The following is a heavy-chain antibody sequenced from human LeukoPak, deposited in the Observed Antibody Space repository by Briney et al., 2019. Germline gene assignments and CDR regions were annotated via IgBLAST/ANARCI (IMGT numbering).Heavy chain of an antibody. CDR1: GGSLGGYY. D-gene: IGHD5-24*01. J-gene: IGHJ4*02. CDR3: AGVEMATLSY. Sequence: PSETLSLTCAVYGGSLGGYYWSWLRQTPDKGLQWIGEIIYSGSTNYNPSLKSRVTISVDTSKNQFSLKLSSVTAADTAVYYCAGVEMATLSYWGQGTLVTVSS. V-gene: IGHV4-34*12. CDR2: IIYSGST.